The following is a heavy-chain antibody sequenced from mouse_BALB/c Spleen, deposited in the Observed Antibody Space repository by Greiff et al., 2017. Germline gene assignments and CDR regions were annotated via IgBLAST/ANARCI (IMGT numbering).Heavy chain of an antibody. CDR1: GFSLTSYG. J-gene: IGHJ4*01. V-gene: IGHV2-9*02. Sequence: VKVVESGPGLVAPSQSLSITCTVSGFSLTSYGVHWVRQPPGKGLEWLGVIWAGGSTNYNSALMSRLSISKDNSKSQVFLKMNSLQTDDTAMYYCARGGGSDYYAMDYWGQGTSVTVSS. CDR3: ARGGGSDYYAMDY. CDR2: IWAGGST.